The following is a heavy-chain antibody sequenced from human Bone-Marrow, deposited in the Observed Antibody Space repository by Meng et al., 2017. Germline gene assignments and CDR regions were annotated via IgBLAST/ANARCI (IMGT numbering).Heavy chain of an antibody. CDR3: ARVHFDY. CDR1: GFPFSSYA. CDR2: ISYDGSNK. V-gene: IGHV3-30*01. Sequence: QVQVWGAGGGLVQPGRSLRLPCAASGFPFSSYAMHWVRQAPGKGLEWVAVISYDGSNKYYADSVKGRFTISRDNSKNTLYLQMNSPRAEDTAVYYCARVHFDYWGQGTLVTVSS. J-gene: IGHJ4*02.